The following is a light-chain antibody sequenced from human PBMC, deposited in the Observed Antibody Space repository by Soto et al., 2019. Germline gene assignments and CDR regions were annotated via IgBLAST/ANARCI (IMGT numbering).Light chain of an antibody. CDR3: HQDASSPPKT. J-gene: IGKJ4*02. CDR1: QSVSSSF. V-gene: IGKV3-20*01. CDR2: GAS. Sequence: LRRARENRRLSPAEKPNLTCRASQSVSSSFVAWFQQKPGQAPRLLIYGASSRAAGIPDRFSGSGSGTASTLTISRSQPSDLAVHSCHQDASSPPKTVGGGTKVDIK.